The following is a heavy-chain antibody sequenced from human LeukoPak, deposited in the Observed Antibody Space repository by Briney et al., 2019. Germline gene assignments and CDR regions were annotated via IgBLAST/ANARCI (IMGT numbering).Heavy chain of an antibody. CDR1: GYTFTGYY. D-gene: IGHD1-26*01. J-gene: IGHJ3*02. Sequence: GASVKVSCKASGYTFTGYYMHWVRQAPGQGLEWMGWINPDSGGTNYAQKFQGRVTMTRDTSISTAYMDLSRLRSDDTAVYYCARDLIVGATLAGGHDAFDIWGQGTMVTVSS. CDR3: ARDLIVGATLAGGHDAFDI. V-gene: IGHV1-2*02. CDR2: INPDSGGT.